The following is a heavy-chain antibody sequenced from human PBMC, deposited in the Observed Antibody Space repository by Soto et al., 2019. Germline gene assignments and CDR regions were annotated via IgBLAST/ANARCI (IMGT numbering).Heavy chain of an antibody. CDR2: ISSSSGTI. J-gene: IGHJ6*02. CDR3: AREALPYYYYYGMDV. V-gene: IGHV3-48*02. CDR1: GFTFSSYS. Sequence: GGSLRLSCAASGFTFSSYSMNWVRQAPGKGLEWVSYISSSSGTIYYADSVKGRFTISRDNAKNSLYLQMNSLRDEDTAVYYCAREALPYYYYYGMDVWGQGTTVTVSS.